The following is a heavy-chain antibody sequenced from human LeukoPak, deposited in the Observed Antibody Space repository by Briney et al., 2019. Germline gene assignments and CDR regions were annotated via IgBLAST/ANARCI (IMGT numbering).Heavy chain of an antibody. D-gene: IGHD5-18*01. Sequence: GGSLRLSCAASGFTFSTFAMIWVRQPPGKGLEWVSSIFPSGGEIHYADSVKGRFTISRDNAKNSLYLQMNSLRAEDTAVYYCARDLSGVAGYTYGRGIDYWGQGTLVTVSS. CDR3: ARDLSGVAGYTYGRGIDY. CDR2: IFPSGGEI. CDR1: GFTFSTFA. J-gene: IGHJ4*02. V-gene: IGHV3-21*01.